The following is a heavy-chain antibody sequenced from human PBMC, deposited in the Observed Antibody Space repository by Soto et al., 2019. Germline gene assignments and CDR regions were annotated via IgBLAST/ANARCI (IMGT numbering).Heavy chain of an antibody. CDR3: ARDNGGTTVRSFDY. J-gene: IGHJ4*02. CDR1: GGSISSGGYY. CDR2: IYYSGST. V-gene: IGHV4-31*03. Sequence: SETLSLTCTVSGGSISSGGYYWSWIRQHPGKGLEWIGYIYYSGSTYYNPSLKSRVTISVDTSKNQFSLKLSSVTAADTAVYYCARDNGGTTVRSFDYWGQGTLVTVSS. D-gene: IGHD4-17*01.